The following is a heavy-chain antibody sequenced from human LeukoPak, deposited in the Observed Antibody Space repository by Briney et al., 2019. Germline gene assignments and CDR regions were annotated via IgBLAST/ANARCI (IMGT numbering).Heavy chain of an antibody. CDR2: IYYSGST. Sequence: PSETLSLTCTVSGGSISSSSYYWGWIRQPPGKGLEWIGSIYYSGSTYYNPSLKSRVTISVDTSKNQFSLKLSSVTAADTAVYYCARHQKVVTIFGVVTRSGWFDPWGQGTLATVSS. V-gene: IGHV4-39*01. CDR1: GGSISSSSYY. J-gene: IGHJ5*02. D-gene: IGHD3-3*01. CDR3: ARHQKVVTIFGVVTRSGWFDP.